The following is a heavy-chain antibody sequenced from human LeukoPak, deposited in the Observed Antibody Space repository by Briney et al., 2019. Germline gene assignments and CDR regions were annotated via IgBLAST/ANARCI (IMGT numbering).Heavy chain of an antibody. Sequence: ASVKVSCKASGYTFTNYHVHWVRQAPGQGLQWMGIINPNGGSTSYAQKFQGRVTMTTDTSTSTVYMELSSLRSEDTAVYYCARDRITGTTGDAFDIWGQGTMVTVSS. CDR2: INPNGGST. CDR1: GYTFTNYH. CDR3: ARDRITGTTGDAFDI. J-gene: IGHJ3*02. D-gene: IGHD1-20*01. V-gene: IGHV1-46*01.